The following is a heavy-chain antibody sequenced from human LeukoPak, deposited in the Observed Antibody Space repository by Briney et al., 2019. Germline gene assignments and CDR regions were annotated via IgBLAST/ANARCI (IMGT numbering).Heavy chain of an antibody. CDR2: ISSSSSYI. D-gene: IGHD6-19*01. J-gene: IGHJ6*03. CDR1: GFTFSSYS. V-gene: IGHV3-21*01. Sequence: PGGSLRLSCGASGFTFSSYSMNWVRQAPGKGLEWVSSISSSSSYIYYADSVKGRFTISRDNAKNSLYLQMNSLRAEDTAVYYCARDSSGWFYYMDVWGKGTTVTVSS. CDR3: ARDSSGWFYYMDV.